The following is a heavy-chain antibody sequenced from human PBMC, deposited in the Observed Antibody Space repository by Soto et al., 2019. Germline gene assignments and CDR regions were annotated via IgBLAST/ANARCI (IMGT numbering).Heavy chain of an antibody. V-gene: IGHV4-31*03. Sequence: PSETLSLTCTVSGGSVNSGGYHWSWIRQHPGKGLEWIGDIYYSGSTYYNPSLKSRVTISIDTSTNHFSLHLSALTAADTAVYYCASVPSPGDNYYGMDVCGQGTTVTVSS. CDR2: IYYSGST. CDR1: GGSVNSGGYH. CDR3: ASVPSPGDNYYGMDV. J-gene: IGHJ6*02.